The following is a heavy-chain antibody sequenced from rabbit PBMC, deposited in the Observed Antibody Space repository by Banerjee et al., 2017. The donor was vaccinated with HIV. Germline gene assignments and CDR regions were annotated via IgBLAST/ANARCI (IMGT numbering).Heavy chain of an antibody. V-gene: IGHV1S43*01. Sequence: QQQLVESGGGLVRPGGSLTLTCKASGLDFGSSYWICWVRQAPGKGLEWIGCIYTGSGATYYASWVNGRFTISRSTSLNTVDLKMTSLTAADTATYFCARDTGAWGDFSLWGPGTLVTVS. CDR2: IYTGSGAT. D-gene: IGHD4-1*01. J-gene: IGHJ4*01. CDR3: ARDTGAWGDFSL. CDR1: GLDFGSSYW.